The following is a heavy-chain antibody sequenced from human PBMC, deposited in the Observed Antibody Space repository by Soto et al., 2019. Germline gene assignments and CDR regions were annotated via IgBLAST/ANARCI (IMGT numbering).Heavy chain of an antibody. Sequence: SETLSLTCTVSGGSIKSSDYHWSWPRQSPAKGLEWIGYIHNSGTSFYNPSLRGRVTVTLDTSRSQFSLTLASVTAADTAVYYCVREERIAAPQLDYWGQGIPVTVSS. CDR1: GGSIKSSDYH. CDR3: VREERIAAPQLDY. D-gene: IGHD6-6*01. V-gene: IGHV4-30-4*01. CDR2: IHNSGTS. J-gene: IGHJ4*02.